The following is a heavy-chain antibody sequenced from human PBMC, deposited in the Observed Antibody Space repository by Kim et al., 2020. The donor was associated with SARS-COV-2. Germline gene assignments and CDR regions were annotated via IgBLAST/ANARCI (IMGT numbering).Heavy chain of an antibody. D-gene: IGHD3-22*01. Sequence: GGSLRLSCAASGFTLSQYRMHWVRQAPGKGLEWVARIEHDGIGKSYADSVKGRFIISSDTSKNTVYLQMNSLRAEDTAVYYCARDSNALYYTDEYFQNWGQGTLVTVSP. V-gene: IGHV3-33*08. CDR2: IEHDGIGK. CDR3: ARDSNALYYTDEYFQN. J-gene: IGHJ1*01. CDR1: GFTLSQYR.